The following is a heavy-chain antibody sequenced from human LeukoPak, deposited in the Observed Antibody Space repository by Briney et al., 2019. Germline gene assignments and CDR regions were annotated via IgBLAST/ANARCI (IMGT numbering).Heavy chain of an antibody. CDR2: TSASGAST. V-gene: IGHV3-23*01. CDR1: GFTFSSYA. Sequence: GGSLRLSCAASGFTFSSYAMSWVRQAPGKGLEWVSATSASGASTYYANSVKGRFTISRDISKNTLYLQMNSLRDEDTALYYCAKAGAYSSSSYDYWGQGALVTVSS. D-gene: IGHD6-6*01. CDR3: AKAGAYSSSSYDY. J-gene: IGHJ4*02.